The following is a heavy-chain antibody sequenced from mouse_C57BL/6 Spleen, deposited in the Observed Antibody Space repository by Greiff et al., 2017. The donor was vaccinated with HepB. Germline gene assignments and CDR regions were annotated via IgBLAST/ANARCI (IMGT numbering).Heavy chain of an antibody. V-gene: IGHV1-80*01. CDR3: ARPLGYGSSYGY. J-gene: IGHJ2*01. CDR1: GYAFSSYW. CDR2: IYPGDGDT. D-gene: IGHD1-1*01. Sequence: QVQLQQSGAELVKPGASVKISCKASGYAFSSYWMNWVKQRPGKGLEWIGQIYPGDGDTNYNGKFKGKATLTADKSSSTAYMQLSSLTSEDSAVYFCARPLGYGSSYGYWGQGTTLTVSS.